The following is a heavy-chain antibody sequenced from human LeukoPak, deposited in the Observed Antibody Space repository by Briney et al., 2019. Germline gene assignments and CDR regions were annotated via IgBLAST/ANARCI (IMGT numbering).Heavy chain of an antibody. J-gene: IGHJ4*02. CDR2: IYYTGST. Sequence: PSETLSLTCTVSGGSIDSYYWSRIRQPPGKGLEWIGYIYYTGSTEYHPSLKSRVTISLDTSKNQFSLKLTSVTAADTAVYYCARVYRSAEYYFDYWGQGNLVSVSS. D-gene: IGHD1-14*01. V-gene: IGHV4-59*01. CDR3: ARVYRSAEYYFDY. CDR1: GGSIDSYY.